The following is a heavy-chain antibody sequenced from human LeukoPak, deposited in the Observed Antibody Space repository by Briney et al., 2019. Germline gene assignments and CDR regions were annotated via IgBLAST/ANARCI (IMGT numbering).Heavy chain of an antibody. Sequence: PSETLSLTCTVSGGSISSNNYYWGWIRQPPGKGLEWIGTIYYNGATQYNPSLRSRVTISVDTSKNQFSLKVSSVTAADTAVYYCAIEGRSGASSGGGDYWGQGTLVTVPS. J-gene: IGHJ4*02. CDR2: IYYNGAT. CDR1: GGSISSNNYY. CDR3: AIEGRSGASSGGGDY. V-gene: IGHV4-39*01. D-gene: IGHD6-19*01.